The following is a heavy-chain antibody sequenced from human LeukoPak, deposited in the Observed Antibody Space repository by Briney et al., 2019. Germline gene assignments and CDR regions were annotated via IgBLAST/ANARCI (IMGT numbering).Heavy chain of an antibody. J-gene: IGHJ4*02. V-gene: IGHV4-30-4*02. CDR2: IYYSGNT. D-gene: IGHD3-3*01. Sequence: SETLSLTCTVSGDSISSRPDFYWRWLRQPPGKGLEWIGDIYYSGNTYYNPSLKSRLNISTDASKNQFSLKLTSVTAADTAVYYCARAHYDFWSGSTSDTAKFVYWGQGTLVTVSS. CDR3: ARAHYDFWSGSTSDTAKFVY. CDR1: GDSISSRPDFY.